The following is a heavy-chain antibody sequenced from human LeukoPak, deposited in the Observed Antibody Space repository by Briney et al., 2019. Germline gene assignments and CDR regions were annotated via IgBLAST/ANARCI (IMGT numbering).Heavy chain of an antibody. D-gene: IGHD6-13*01. J-gene: IGHJ5*02. CDR1: GFTFSSYA. V-gene: IGHV3-30*04. CDR3: AIEGSSSWSQYNWFDP. Sequence: GGSLRLSCAASGFTFSSYAMHWVRQAPGKGLECVAVISYDGSNKYYADSVKGRFTISRDNSKNTLYLQMNSLRAEDTAVYYCAIEGSSSWSQYNWFDPWGQGTLVTVSS. CDR2: ISYDGSNK.